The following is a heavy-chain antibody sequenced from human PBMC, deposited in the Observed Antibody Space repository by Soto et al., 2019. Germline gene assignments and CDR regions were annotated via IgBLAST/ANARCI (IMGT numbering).Heavy chain of an antibody. V-gene: IGHV3-30*18. CDR2: ISYDGSNK. CDR1: GFTFSSYG. D-gene: IGHD5-18*01. CDR3: AKDWDTAMDDPAD. Sequence: GGSLKLSCAASGFTFSSYGMHWVRQAPGKGLEWVAVISYDGSNKYYADSVKGRFTISRDNSKNTLYLQMNSLRAEDTAVYYCAKDWDTAMDDPADWGQGTLVTVSS. J-gene: IGHJ4*02.